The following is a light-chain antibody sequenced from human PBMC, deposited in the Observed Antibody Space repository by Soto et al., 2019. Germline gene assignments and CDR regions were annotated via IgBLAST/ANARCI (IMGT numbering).Light chain of an antibody. CDR1: QSLLHSNGYTY. CDR2: LGF. Sequence: DIVMTQSPRSLPVTPGEPASISCKSSQSLLHSNGYTYLDWYLQKPGQSPQLLIYLGFNRASGVPDRFSGSGSGADFTLKSSSVEAEDVGVYYCMQSLQTPLTFGGGTKVEIK. J-gene: IGKJ4*01. V-gene: IGKV2-28*01. CDR3: MQSLQTPLT.